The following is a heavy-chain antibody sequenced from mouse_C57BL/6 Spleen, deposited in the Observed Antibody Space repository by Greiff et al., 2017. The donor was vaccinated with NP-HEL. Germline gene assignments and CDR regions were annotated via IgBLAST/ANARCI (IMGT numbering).Heavy chain of an antibody. Sequence: VQLQESGAELARPGASVKLSCKASGYTFTSYGISWVKQRTGQGLEWIGEIYPRSGNTYYNEKFKGKVTLTADKSSSTAYMELRSLTSEDSAVYFCARSRYYGSSSYWYFDVWGTGTTVTVSS. CDR1: GYTFTSYG. CDR2: IYPRSGNT. D-gene: IGHD1-1*01. V-gene: IGHV1-81*01. J-gene: IGHJ1*03. CDR3: ARSRYYGSSSYWYFDV.